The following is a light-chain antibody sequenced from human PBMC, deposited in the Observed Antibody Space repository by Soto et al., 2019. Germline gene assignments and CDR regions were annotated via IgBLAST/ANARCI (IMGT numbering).Light chain of an antibody. V-gene: IGLV2-23*02. CDR2: DVS. CDR3: CSYAGDSYV. J-gene: IGLJ1*01. CDR1: SSDVGNYNL. Sequence: QSVLTQPASVSGSPGQSITISCTGTSSDVGNYNLVSWYQQHPGKAPKLMIYDVSKRPSGVSNRFSGSKSGNTASLTISGLQADDEADYYCCSYAGDSYVIGTGTKLTVL.